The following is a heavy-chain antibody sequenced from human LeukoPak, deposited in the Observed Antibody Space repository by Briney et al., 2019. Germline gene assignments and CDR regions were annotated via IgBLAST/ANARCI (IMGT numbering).Heavy chain of an antibody. CDR1: GFTFSDYC. D-gene: IGHD3-22*01. Sequence: GGSLRLSCAASGFTFSDYCMSWIRQAPGKGLEWVSYISSSGSTIYYADSVKGRFTISRDNAKNSLYLQMNSLRAEDTAVYYCARVGCDSSCYAPRCFDYWGQGTLVTVSS. CDR3: ARVGCDSSCYAPRCFDY. CDR2: ISSSGSTI. J-gene: IGHJ4*02. V-gene: IGHV3-11*01.